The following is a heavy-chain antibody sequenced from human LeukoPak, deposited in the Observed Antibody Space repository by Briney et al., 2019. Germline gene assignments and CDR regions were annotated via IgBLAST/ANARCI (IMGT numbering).Heavy chain of an antibody. V-gene: IGHV1-69*05. CDR3: ASHSITTLGGGIAAAGAFDY. CDR2: LIPIFGTA. J-gene: IGHJ4*02. CDR1: RGTFSRYA. D-gene: IGHD6-13*01. Sequence: SVTVSCQASRGTFSRYALSWVRQAPGKGLAWMDGLIPIFGTANYAQKFQGRVTLTTDESTSTAYMELSSRRSEDTGGYYCASHSITTLGGGIAAAGAFDYWGQGTLVTVSS.